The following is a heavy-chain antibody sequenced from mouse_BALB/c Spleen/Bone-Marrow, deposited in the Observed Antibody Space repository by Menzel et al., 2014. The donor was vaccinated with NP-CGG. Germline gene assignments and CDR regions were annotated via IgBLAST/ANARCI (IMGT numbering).Heavy chain of an antibody. CDR1: GYNFNDNW. V-gene: IGHV1-87*01. J-gene: IGHJ2*01. CDR3: ARGAPFAY. Sequence: QVQLQQPGAELAKPGASVKLSCKGSGYNFNDNWMQWVKQRPGQGLEWIGAIYPGDGNTTYTQKFKGKATLTADKSSSTAYMQLSSLASEDSAGDCCARGAPFAYWGQGTTVTVS. CDR2: IYPGDGNT.